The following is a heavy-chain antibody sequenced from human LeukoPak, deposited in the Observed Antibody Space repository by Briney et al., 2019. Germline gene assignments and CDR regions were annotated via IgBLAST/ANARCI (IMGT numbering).Heavy chain of an antibody. CDR1: VYTFTRYG. Sequence: ASVKVSCKASVYTFTRYGISWVRQAPGQGLEWMGWISGYNGNTNYAQKREGRVTMTTDTSTSTAYMELRSLRSDDTAVYYCARDLKRGYSSGRYSWGTGSSNDYWGQGTLVTVSS. J-gene: IGHJ4*02. D-gene: IGHD6-19*01. CDR2: ISGYNGNT. V-gene: IGHV1-18*01. CDR3: ARDLKRGYSSGRYSWGTGSSNDY.